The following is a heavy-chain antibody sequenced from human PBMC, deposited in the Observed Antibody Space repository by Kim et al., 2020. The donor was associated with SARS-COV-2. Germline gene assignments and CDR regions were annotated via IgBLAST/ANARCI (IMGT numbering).Heavy chain of an antibody. CDR2: IYYSGGT. V-gene: IGHV4-31*03. Sequence: SETLSLTCTVSGGSISSVGYYWSWIRQHPGKGLEWIGYIYYSGGTYYNPSLKSRGTISVDTSKNQFSRKLNSVTAADTAVYFCARGGVTTGTRIDYWGQGTLVTVSS. CDR1: GGSISSVGYY. D-gene: IGHD4-17*01. J-gene: IGHJ4*02. CDR3: ARGGVTTGTRIDY.